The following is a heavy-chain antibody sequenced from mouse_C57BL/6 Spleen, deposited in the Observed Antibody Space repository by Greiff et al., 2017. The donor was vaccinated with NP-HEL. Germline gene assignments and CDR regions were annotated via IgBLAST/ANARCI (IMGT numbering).Heavy chain of an antibody. Sequence: VQLQESGPELVKPGASVKLSCKASGYTFTSYWMHWVKQRPGQGLEWIGNINPSNGGTNYNEKFKSKATLTVDKSSSTAYMQLSSLTSEDSAVYYCARGAYDYDDRFAYWGQGTLVTVSA. D-gene: IGHD2-4*01. J-gene: IGHJ3*01. CDR1: GYTFTSYW. V-gene: IGHV1-53*01. CDR2: INPSNGGT. CDR3: ARGAYDYDDRFAY.